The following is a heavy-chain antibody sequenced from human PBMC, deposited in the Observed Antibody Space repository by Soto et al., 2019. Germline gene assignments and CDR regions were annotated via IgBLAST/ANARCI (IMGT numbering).Heavy chain of an antibody. CDR1: GFTFSSYG. D-gene: IGHD3-9*01. V-gene: IGHV3-33*01. J-gene: IGHJ3*02. CDR3: ARSNYDILTGYYHPGAFDI. Sequence: PGVSLRLSCAASGFTFSSYGMHWVRQAPGKGLEWVAVIWYDGSNKYYADSVKGRFTISRDNSKNTLYLQMNSLRAEDMAVYYCARSNYDILTGYYHPGAFDIWGQGTMVTVSS. CDR2: IWYDGSNK.